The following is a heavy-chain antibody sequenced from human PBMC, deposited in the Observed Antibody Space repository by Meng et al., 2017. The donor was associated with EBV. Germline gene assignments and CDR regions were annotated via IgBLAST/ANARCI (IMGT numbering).Heavy chain of an antibody. CDR1: GISLTTSGVG. CDR3: AHSKYYSDSGGYWDYFDD. Sequence: QSTLKESGPTLVKPTPTLLLPGSFSGISLTTSGVGVGWIRQPPGKALEWLAVIYWDDAKRYSPSLKNRLTITKDTSKNQVVLTMTNMDPVDTATYFCAHSKYYSDSGGYWDYFDDWGQGTLVTVSS. V-gene: IGHV2-5*02. D-gene: IGHD3-10*01. CDR2: IYWDDAK. J-gene: IGHJ4*02.